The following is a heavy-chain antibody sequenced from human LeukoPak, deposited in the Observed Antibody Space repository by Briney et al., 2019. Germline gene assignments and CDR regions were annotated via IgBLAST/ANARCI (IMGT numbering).Heavy chain of an antibody. Sequence: GGSLRLSCAASGFTFSSYAMSWVRQAPGKGLEWVSYISSSSSTIYYADSVKGRFTISRDNAKNSLYLQMNSLRAEDTAVYYCARDVYSGSYYLGGYWGQGTLVTVSS. CDR2: ISSSSSTI. V-gene: IGHV3-48*01. CDR3: ARDVYSGSYYLGGY. D-gene: IGHD1-26*01. CDR1: GFTFSSYA. J-gene: IGHJ4*02.